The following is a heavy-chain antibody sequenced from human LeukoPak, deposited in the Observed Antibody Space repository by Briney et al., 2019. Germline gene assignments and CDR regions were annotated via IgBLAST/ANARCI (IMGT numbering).Heavy chain of an antibody. CDR3: AREGVAGVDY. J-gene: IGHJ4*02. D-gene: IGHD6-19*01. CDR1: GGSISSYY. V-gene: IGHV4-59*01. Sequence: ASETLSLTCTVSGGSISSYYWSWIRQPPGKGLEWIGYIYYSGSTNYNPSLKSRVTISVDTSKNQFSLKLSSVTAADTAVYYCAREGVAGVDYWGQGTLVTVSS. CDR2: IYYSGST.